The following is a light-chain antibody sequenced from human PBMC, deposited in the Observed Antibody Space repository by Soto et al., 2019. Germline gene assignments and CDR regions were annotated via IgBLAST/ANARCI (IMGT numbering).Light chain of an antibody. CDR1: SSNIGTST. J-gene: IGLJ1*01. Sequence: QSVLTQPPSASGTPGQRVTILCSGSSSNIGTSTVNWYQQLPGTAPKLLIYTNNQRPSGVPDRFSGSKSGTSASLAISGLQSEDEADYYCAAWDDSLNGHVFGTGTKVTLL. CDR2: TNN. V-gene: IGLV1-44*01. CDR3: AAWDDSLNGHV.